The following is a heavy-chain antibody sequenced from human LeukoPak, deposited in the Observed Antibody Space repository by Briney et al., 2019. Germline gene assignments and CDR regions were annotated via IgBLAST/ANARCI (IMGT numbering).Heavy chain of an antibody. CDR1: GGSFSGYY. J-gene: IGHJ4*02. CDR2: INHSGST. Sequence: SETLSLTCAVYGGSFSGYYWSWIRQPPGKGLEWIGEINHSGSTNYNPSLKSRVTISVDTSKNQFSLKLSSVTAADTAVYYCAREMRLLWFGTRYLGYFDYWGQGTLVTVSS. CDR3: AREMRLLWFGTRYLGYFDY. D-gene: IGHD3-10*01. V-gene: IGHV4-34*01.